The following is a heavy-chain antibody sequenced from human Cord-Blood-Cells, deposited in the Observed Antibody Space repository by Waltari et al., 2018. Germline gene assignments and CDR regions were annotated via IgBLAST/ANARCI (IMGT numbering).Heavy chain of an antibody. V-gene: IGHV3-21*01. CDR3: ARNDDFWSGYDY. Sequence: EVQLVESGGGLVKPGGSLRLSCAASGFTFSSYSMNWVRQAPGKGLEWVSSISSSSYIYYADSVKCRFTISRDNAKNSLYLQMNSLRAEDTAVYYCARNDDFWSGYDYWGQGTLVTVSS. CDR1: GFTFSSYS. D-gene: IGHD3-3*01. CDR2: ISSSSYI. J-gene: IGHJ4*02.